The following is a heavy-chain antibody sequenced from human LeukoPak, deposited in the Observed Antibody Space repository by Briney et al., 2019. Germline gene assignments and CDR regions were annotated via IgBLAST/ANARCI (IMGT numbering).Heavy chain of an antibody. J-gene: IGHJ4*02. D-gene: IGHD3-9*01. CDR2: IYTSGST. V-gene: IGHV4-61*02. CDR3: AREVYDILTGYPS. Sequence: SQTLSLTCTVSGGSISSGSYYWSWIRQPAGKGLEWIRRIYTSGSTNYNPSLKSRVTISVDTSKNQFSLKLSSVTAADTAVYYCAREVYDILTGYPSWGQGTLVTVSS. CDR1: GGSISSGSYY.